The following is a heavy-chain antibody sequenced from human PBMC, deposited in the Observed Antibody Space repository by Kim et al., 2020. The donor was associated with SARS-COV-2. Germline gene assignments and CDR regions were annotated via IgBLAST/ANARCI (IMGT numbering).Heavy chain of an antibody. CDR2: ISWNSGSI. CDR1: GFTFDDYA. J-gene: IGHJ4*02. Sequence: GGSLRLSCAASGFTFDDYAMHWVRQAPGKGLEWVSGISWNSGSIGYADSVKGRFTISRDNAKNSLYLQMNSLRAEDTALYYCATIPRKVGATSYWGQGTLVTVSS. D-gene: IGHD1-26*01. CDR3: ATIPRKVGATSY. V-gene: IGHV3-9*01.